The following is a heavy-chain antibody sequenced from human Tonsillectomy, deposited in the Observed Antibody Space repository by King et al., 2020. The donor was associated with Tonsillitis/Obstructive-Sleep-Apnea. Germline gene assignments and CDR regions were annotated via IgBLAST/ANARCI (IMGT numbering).Heavy chain of an antibody. CDR2: ISSSGSTI. V-gene: IGHV3-48*03. CDR3: ARDTLGWYFDL. Sequence: GQLVQSGGGLVQPGGSLRLSCAASGFTFSSYEMNWVRQAPGKGLEWVSYISSSGSTIYYADSVKGRFTISRDNAKNSLSLQMNSLRAEDTAVYYCARDTLGWYFDLWGRGTLVSVSS. J-gene: IGHJ2*01. D-gene: IGHD6-13*01. CDR1: GFTFSSYE.